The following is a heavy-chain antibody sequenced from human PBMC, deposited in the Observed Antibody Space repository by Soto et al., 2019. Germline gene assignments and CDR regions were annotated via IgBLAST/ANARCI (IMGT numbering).Heavy chain of an antibody. CDR1: GFTFSSYA. CDR2: ISGSGGST. Sequence: GWSLRLSCAAAGFTFSSYAMSWVRQAPGKGLEWVSAISGSGGSTYYADSVKGRFTISRDNSKNTLYLQMNSLRAEDTAVYYCAKGVSSSPAGGWFDPWGQGTLVTVSS. V-gene: IGHV3-23*01. J-gene: IGHJ5*02. CDR3: AKGVSSSPAGGWFDP. D-gene: IGHD6-6*01.